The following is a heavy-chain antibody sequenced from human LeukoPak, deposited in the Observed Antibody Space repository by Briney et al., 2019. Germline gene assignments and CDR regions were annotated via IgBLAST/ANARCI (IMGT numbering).Heavy chain of an antibody. Sequence: GRSLRLSCAASGFTFSSHDMHWVRQAPGKGLEWVAIISYDGGKKDYADSVRGRFTISRDNSKNTLYLQMNSLRAEDTAVYYCAKAYSSGWLGRRAEGNTLEYWGQGTLVTVSS. J-gene: IGHJ4*02. CDR2: ISYDGGKK. CDR3: AKAYSSGWLGRRAEGNTLEY. CDR1: GFTFSSHD. V-gene: IGHV3-30*18. D-gene: IGHD6-19*01.